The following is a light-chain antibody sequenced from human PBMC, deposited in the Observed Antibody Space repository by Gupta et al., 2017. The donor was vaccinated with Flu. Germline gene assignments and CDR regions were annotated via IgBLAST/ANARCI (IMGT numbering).Light chain of an antibody. CDR3: QQEDSTPMT. CDR1: QSVLYSSNNKNY. Sequence: DIVLIQSPDPLAVSLGERAPINCQSRQSVLYSSNNKNYSTWYHQKPGQPPKLLIYCASTRESGVPDRFSGRGSGTDFTLTISSLQAKDVAVYYSQQEDSTPMTFGQGTKVEIK. CDR2: CAS. J-gene: IGKJ1*01. V-gene: IGKV4-1*01.